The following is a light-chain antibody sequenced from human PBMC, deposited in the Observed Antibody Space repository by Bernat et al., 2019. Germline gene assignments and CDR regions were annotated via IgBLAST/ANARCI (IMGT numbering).Light chain of an antibody. CDR1: SSNIGSNY. Sequence: QSVLTQPPSASGTPGQRVTIPCSGSSSNIGSNYVYWYQQLPGTAPKLLIYKNNQRPSGVPDRFSGSKSGTSASLAISGLQSEDEADYYCAAWDDSLSGWVFGGGTKLTVL. CDR2: KNN. J-gene: IGLJ3*02. V-gene: IGLV1-47*01. CDR3: AAWDDSLSGWV.